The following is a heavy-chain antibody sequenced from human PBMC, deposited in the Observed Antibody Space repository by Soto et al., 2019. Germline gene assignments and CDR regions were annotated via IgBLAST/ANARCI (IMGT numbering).Heavy chain of an antibody. V-gene: IGHV4-39*01. D-gene: IGHD2-8*01. CDR2: IHYSGNT. Sequence: QVQLLESGPGLVKPSETLSLTCTVSGDSIGTTHSYWAWIRQSPGKGLEWIGNIHYSGNTYYMPSLRSRVTLSVDKSKNQFSLRLTSVTAEDTAVYYCARHEGNGNVWPLDYWGQGLLVTVSS. CDR3: ARHEGNGNVWPLDY. CDR1: GDSIGTTHSY. J-gene: IGHJ4*02.